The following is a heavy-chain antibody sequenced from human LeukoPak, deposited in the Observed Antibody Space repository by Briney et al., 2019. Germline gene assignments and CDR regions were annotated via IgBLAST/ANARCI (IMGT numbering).Heavy chain of an antibody. D-gene: IGHD5-18*01. Sequence: SSETLSLTCAVYGGSFSGYYWSWIRQPPGKGLEWIGEINHSGSTNYNPSLKSRVTISVDTSKNQFSLKLSSVTAADTAVYYCARGGYSYGPWGQGTLVTVSS. J-gene: IGHJ5*02. CDR1: GGSFSGYY. CDR3: ARGGYSYGP. CDR2: INHSGST. V-gene: IGHV4-34*01.